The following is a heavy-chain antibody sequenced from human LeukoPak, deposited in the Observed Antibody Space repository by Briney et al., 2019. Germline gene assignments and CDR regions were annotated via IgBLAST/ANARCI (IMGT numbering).Heavy chain of an antibody. CDR3: ARDGGIVVVPAADGDYYYYMDV. Sequence: PSETLSLTCTVSGGSISSYYWSWIRQPPGKGLEWIGYIYYSGSTNYNPSLKSRVTMSVDTSKNQFSLKLSSVTAADTAVYYCARDGGIVVVPAADGDYYYYMDVWGKGTTVTVSS. CDR1: GGSISSYY. V-gene: IGHV4-59*12. D-gene: IGHD2-2*01. J-gene: IGHJ6*03. CDR2: IYYSGST.